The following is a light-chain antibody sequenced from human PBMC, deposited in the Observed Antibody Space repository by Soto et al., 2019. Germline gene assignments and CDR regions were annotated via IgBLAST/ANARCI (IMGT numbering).Light chain of an antibody. J-gene: IGKJ2*01. Sequence: EIVMTQSPATLSVSPGERATLSCRASQSVTINLAWYQQKPGQAPTLRIYGASTRATGVPARFSGSGSGTECTLTISSLQSEDFAVYYCQQYDNWPPYTFGQGTKVDIK. CDR3: QQYDNWPPYT. CDR2: GAS. CDR1: QSVTIN. V-gene: IGKV3-15*01.